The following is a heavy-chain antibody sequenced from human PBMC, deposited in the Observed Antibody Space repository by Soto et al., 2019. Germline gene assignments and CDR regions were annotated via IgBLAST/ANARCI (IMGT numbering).Heavy chain of an antibody. V-gene: IGHV3-30*18. CDR2: ISYDGSTK. CDR3: AKDTASGGSPLDY. CDR1: GFTFSSYG. Sequence: QVQLVESGGGVVQPGRSLRLSCAASGFTFSSYGMHWVRQAPGKGLKWVAIISYDGSTKYYADSLKGRFTISRDNSKNTVHLQMNSPRPEDTAVYYCAKDTASGGSPLDYWGQGTLVTVSS. J-gene: IGHJ4*02. D-gene: IGHD2-15*01.